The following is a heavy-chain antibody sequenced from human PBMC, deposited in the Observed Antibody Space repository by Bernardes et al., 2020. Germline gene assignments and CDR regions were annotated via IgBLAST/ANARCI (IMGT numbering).Heavy chain of an antibody. CDR2: IYSGGST. CDR1: GFTVSSKY. V-gene: IGHV3-66*01. CDR3: AGRYCSGGSCYTDIPYAFDI. Sequence: GESLRLHCAASGFTVSSKYMSWVRQATGKGLEWVSVIYSGGSTYYADSVKGRFTISRDNSKNMLYLQMNSLRAEDTAVYYCAGRYCSGGSCYTDIPYAFDIWGQGTKVTVSS. J-gene: IGHJ3*02. D-gene: IGHD2-15*01.